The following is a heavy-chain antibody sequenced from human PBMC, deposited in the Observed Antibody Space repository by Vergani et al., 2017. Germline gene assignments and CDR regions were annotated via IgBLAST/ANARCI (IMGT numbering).Heavy chain of an antibody. J-gene: IGHJ4*02. V-gene: IGHV3-21*02. CDR3: ARFGQDYRLYYYDSSGSPDY. D-gene: IGHD3-22*01. Sequence: EVQVVESGGGLVQPGGSLRLSCSVLGLKDHRHAIHWVRQVPGKGLEWVSSISSSSSYIHYSDSLKGRFTISRDNAKSSLYLQMNSLRVEDTAVYYCARFGQDYRLYYYDSSGSPDYWGQGTLVTVSS. CDR1: LKDHRHA. CDR2: ISSSSSYI.